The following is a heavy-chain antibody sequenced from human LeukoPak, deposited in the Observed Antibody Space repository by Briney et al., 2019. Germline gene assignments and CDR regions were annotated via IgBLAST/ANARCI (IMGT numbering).Heavy chain of an antibody. D-gene: IGHD5-12*01. V-gene: IGHV5-51*01. CDR1: GPRFTTFW. CDR3: ARYSSGSANYYFHE. Sequence: GEPLKISCKVSGPRFTTFWIGWARQMPGKGLEWMGIIYPGDSDVRYSPSFEGQVTISVDRSLTTAYLQWSSLKASDTAMYYCARYSSGSANYYFHEWGQGTLVTVSS. CDR2: IYPGDSDV. J-gene: IGHJ4*02.